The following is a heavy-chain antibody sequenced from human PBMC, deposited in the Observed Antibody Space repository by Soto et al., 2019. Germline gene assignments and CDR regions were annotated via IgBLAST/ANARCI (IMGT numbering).Heavy chain of an antibody. CDR2: ISAYNGNT. Sequence: VKVSCKASGGTFTSYGISWVRQAPGQGLEWMGWISAYNGNTNYAQKLQGRVTMTTDTSTGTAYMEPRSLRSDDTAVYYCARGVRRYDFWSGSTESGMDVWGQGTTVTVSS. CDR1: GGTFTSYG. V-gene: IGHV1-18*04. CDR3: ARGVRRYDFWSGSTESGMDV. D-gene: IGHD3-3*01. J-gene: IGHJ6*02.